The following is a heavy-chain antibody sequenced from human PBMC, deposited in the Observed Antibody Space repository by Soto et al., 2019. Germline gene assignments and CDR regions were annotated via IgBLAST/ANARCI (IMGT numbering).Heavy chain of an antibody. Sequence: PSETLSLTCTVSGGSISSSSYYWGWIRQPPGKGLEWIGNIYYSGSTYYNPSLKSRVTISVDTSKNQFSLTLTSVTAADTAVYYCARQGFGVLHGLVDVWGQGTTVTVSS. CDR3: ARQGFGVLHGLVDV. J-gene: IGHJ6*02. CDR1: GGSISSSSYY. D-gene: IGHD3-10*01. CDR2: IYYSGST. V-gene: IGHV4-39*01.